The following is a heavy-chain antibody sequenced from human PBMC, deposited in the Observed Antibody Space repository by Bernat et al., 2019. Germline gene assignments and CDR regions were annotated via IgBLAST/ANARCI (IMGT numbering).Heavy chain of an antibody. CDR1: GFTFSSYA. V-gene: IGHV3-30-3*02. CDR2: IAYDGSLK. Sequence: QMQLVESGGGVVQPGRSLRLSCAASGFTFSSYALHWVRQAPGKGLEWVAVIAYDGSLKFYADSVKDRFTISRDNSRSTLYLQMNSLRTEDTAVYYCAKKGPEGGSAAAAIEYWGRGTLVTVSS. J-gene: IGHJ4*02. D-gene: IGHD6-13*01. CDR3: AKKGPEGGSAAAAIEY.